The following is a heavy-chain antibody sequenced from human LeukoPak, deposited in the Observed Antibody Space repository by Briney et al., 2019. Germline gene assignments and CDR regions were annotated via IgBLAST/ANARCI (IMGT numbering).Heavy chain of an antibody. D-gene: IGHD2-15*01. J-gene: IGHJ4*02. CDR2: ISSSSSTI. CDR3: ARDLRSKYCSGGSCPPNY. Sequence: PGGSLRLSCAASGFTFSSYSMNWVRQAPGKGLEWVSYISSSSSTIYYADSVKGRFTISRDNAKNSLYLQMNSLRAEDTAVYYCARDLRSKYCSGGSCPPNYWGQGTLVTVSS. V-gene: IGHV3-48*01. CDR1: GFTFSSYS.